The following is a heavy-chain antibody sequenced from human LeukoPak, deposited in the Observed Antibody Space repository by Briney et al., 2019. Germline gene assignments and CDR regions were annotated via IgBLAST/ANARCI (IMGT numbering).Heavy chain of an antibody. V-gene: IGHV3-23*01. J-gene: IGHJ3*02. CDR3: ARAEDYYDSSGYYLDAFDI. CDR1: GFTFSSYA. Sequence: GGSLRLSCAASGFTFSSYAMSWVRQAPGQGLEWVSAISGSGGSTYYADSVKGRFTISRDNAKNSLYLQMNSLRAEDTAVYYCARAEDYYDSSGYYLDAFDIWGQGTMVTVSS. D-gene: IGHD3-22*01. CDR2: ISGSGGST.